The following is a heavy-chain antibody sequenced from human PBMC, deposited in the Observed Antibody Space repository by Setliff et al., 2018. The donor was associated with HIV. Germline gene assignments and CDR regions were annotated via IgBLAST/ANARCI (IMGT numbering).Heavy chain of an antibody. CDR1: GYRFISYG. CDR2: MNPNSGRA. V-gene: IGHV1-8*02. CDR3: ARGRLSWSPDF. Sequence: SSVKVSCKASGYRFISYGISWVRQSPGQGLEWLGWMNPNSGRAGSAQMFQGRLTMTRDTSTSTPYMELSSLTSDDTAIYYCARGRLSWSPDFWGQGTLVTVSS. J-gene: IGHJ4*02.